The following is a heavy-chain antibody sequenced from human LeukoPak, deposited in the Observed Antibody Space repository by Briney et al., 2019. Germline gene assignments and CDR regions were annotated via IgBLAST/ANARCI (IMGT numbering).Heavy chain of an antibody. J-gene: IGHJ3*02. V-gene: IGHV1-18*01. Sequence: VASVKVSCKASGYTFTSYDISWVRQAPGQGLEWMGWISAYNGNTNYAQKLQDRVTMTTDTSTATAYMELRSLRSDDTAVYYCARESGRQGDFDIWGQGTVVTVSS. CDR1: GYTFTSYD. D-gene: IGHD3-16*01. CDR2: ISAYNGNT. CDR3: ARESGRQGDFDI.